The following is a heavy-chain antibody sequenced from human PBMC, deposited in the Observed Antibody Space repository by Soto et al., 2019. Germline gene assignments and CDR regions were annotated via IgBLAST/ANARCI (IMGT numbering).Heavy chain of an antibody. CDR3: ARDGDDIVGGDY. V-gene: IGHV3-21*01. D-gene: IGHD2-15*01. J-gene: IGHJ4*02. CDR2: ISSSSSYI. CDR1: GFTFSSYS. Sequence: EVQLVESGGGLVKPGGSLRLSCAASGFTFSSYSMNWVRQAPGQGLEWVSSISSSSSYIYYADSVKGRFTISRDNAKNSLYLQMNSLRAEDTAVYYCARDGDDIVGGDYWGQGTLVTVSS.